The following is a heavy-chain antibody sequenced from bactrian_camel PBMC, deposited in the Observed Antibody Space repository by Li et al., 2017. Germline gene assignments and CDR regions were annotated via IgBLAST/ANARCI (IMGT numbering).Heavy chain of an antibody. CDR3: AADQQYGGSCDTFGY. D-gene: IGHD6*01. Sequence: HVQLVESGGGSVQAGGSLRLSCATSQYTDSILIMSWYRQAPGKEREGVAAIYTGGGSTYYADSVKGRFTISQDNAKNTLYLQMNSLKPEDTAMYYCAADQQYGGSCDTFGYWGQGTQVTVS. CDR2: IYTGGGST. CDR1: QYTDSILI. J-gene: IGHJ6*01. V-gene: IGHV3S54*01.